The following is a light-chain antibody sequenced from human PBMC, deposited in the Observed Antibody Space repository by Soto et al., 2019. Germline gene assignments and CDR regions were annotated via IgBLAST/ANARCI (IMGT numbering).Light chain of an antibody. J-gene: IGLJ3*02. CDR3: SSHAGNDNWAV. CDR2: EDS. V-gene: IGLV2-8*01. Sequence: QSALTQPPSASGSPGQSVTISCTGTSSDVGGYNYVCWYQQHPGKAPKLIIYEDSKRPSGVPDRFTGSKSGKTASLTVSGRQAEEEADYYCSSHAGNDNWAVFGGGTKLTVL. CDR1: SSDVGGYNY.